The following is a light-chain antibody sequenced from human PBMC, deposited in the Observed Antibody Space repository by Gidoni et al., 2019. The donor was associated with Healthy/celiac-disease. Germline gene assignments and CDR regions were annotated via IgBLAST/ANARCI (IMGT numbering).Light chain of an antibody. CDR1: QGISSY. Sequence: DIQLTQSPSFLSASVGDRVTITCWASQGISSYLAWYQQKPGKPPKLLIYAASTLQSGVPSRFSGSGSGTEFTPTISLLQPEDLATYYCQQLNSYPQTFXQXTKVEIK. V-gene: IGKV1-9*01. J-gene: IGKJ1*01. CDR2: AAS. CDR3: QQLNSYPQT.